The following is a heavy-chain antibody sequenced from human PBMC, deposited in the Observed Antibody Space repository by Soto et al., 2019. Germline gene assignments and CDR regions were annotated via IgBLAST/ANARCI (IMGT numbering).Heavy chain of an antibody. J-gene: IGHJ5*02. CDR1: GFPFSNYG. CDR2: IWHDGNNK. V-gene: IGHV3-33*01. Sequence: PGGSLRLSCAASGFPFSNYGMHWVRQSPGKGLEWVAIIWHDGNNKYYADSVRGRFIISRDNSKNRLYLQMNSLRAEDTAVYYCDRALDYYDSRGYLRGNWFDPWGQGTLVTVSS. D-gene: IGHD3-22*01. CDR3: DRALDYYDSRGYLRGNWFDP.